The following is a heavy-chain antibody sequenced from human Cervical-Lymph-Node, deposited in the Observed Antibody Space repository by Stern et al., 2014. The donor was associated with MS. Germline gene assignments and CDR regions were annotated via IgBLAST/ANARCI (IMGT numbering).Heavy chain of an antibody. V-gene: IGHV3-21*01. CDR1: GFTFSSYS. CDR2: INSSSSYI. D-gene: IGHD3-22*01. CDR3: ARDQGGKYYDSSGYYSDAFDI. J-gene: IGHJ3*02. Sequence: EVQLVESGGCLVKPGGSLRLSCAASGFTFSSYSMNWVRQAPWKGLEWVSSINSSSSYIYYADSVKGRFTISRDNAKNSLYLQMNSLRAEDTAVYYCARDQGGKYYDSSGYYSDAFDIWGQGTMVTVSS.